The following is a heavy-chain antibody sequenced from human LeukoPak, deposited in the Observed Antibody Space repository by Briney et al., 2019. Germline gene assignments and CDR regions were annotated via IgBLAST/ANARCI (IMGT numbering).Heavy chain of an antibody. CDR2: IGDDVVST. Sequence: PGGSLRLSCAASGFTFSSHAMSWVRQAPGKGLEWVSAIGDDVVSTYYAESAKGRFTISRDNSKNTLYLQMNSLRAEDTATYYCARDSPLLTVWGQGTLVTVSS. V-gene: IGHV3-23*01. CDR3: ARDSPLLTV. J-gene: IGHJ4*02. CDR1: GFTFSSHA. D-gene: IGHD3-9*01.